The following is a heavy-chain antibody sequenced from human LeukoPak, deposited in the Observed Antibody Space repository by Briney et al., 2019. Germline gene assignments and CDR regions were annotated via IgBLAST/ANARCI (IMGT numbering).Heavy chain of an antibody. CDR1: GFSFDDYG. D-gene: IGHD3-3*01. CDR3: ARVFDDFWSGYYYFDY. CDR2: ITWNGGST. V-gene: IGHV3-20*04. Sequence: GGSLRLSCTAAGFSFDDYGMSWVRQIPGKGLEWVAGITWNGGSTDYAVSVRGRFAISRDNAKNSLYLQMNSLRAEDTAVYYCARVFDDFWSGYYYFDYWGQGTLVTVSS. J-gene: IGHJ4*02.